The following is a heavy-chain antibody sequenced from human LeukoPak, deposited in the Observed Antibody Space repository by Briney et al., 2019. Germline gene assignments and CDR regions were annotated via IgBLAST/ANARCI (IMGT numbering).Heavy chain of an antibody. CDR3: ARVRGWKYFDY. J-gene: IGHJ4*02. D-gene: IGHD1-1*01. CDR1: GFTFSTYW. V-gene: IGHV3-66*01. CDR2: IYSGGTT. Sequence: PGGSLRLSCAASGFTFSTYWMTWVRQAPGKGLDWVSVIYSGGTTYYADSVRGRFTISRDNSKNTLSLQMNSLRAEDTAMYYCARVRGWKYFDYWGQGTLVTVSS.